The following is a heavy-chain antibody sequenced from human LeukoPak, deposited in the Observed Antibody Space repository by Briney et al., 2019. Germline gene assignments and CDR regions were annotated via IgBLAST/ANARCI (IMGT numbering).Heavy chain of an antibody. V-gene: IGHV3-23*01. Sequence: PGGSLRLSCAASGFTFSSYAMSWVRQAPGKGLEWVSAISGSGGSTYYADSVKGRFTISRDNSKNTLYLQMNSLRAEDTAVYYCANQFSQYSSSWYESYYLDYWGQGTLVTVSS. J-gene: IGHJ4*02. CDR2: ISGSGGST. D-gene: IGHD6-13*01. CDR1: GFTFSSYA. CDR3: ANQFSQYSSSWYESYYLDY.